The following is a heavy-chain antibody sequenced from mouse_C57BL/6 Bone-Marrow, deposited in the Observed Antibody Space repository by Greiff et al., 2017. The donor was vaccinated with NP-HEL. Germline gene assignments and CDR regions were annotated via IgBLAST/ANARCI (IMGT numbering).Heavy chain of an antibody. CDR2: IYPGDGDT. D-gene: IGHD1-1*01. CDR3: AHYYGSRRGYFDV. V-gene: IGHV1-82*01. J-gene: IGHJ1*03. Sequence: QVQLQQSGPELVKPGASVKISCKASGYAFSSSWVNGVKQRPGGGRGGIGRIYPGDGDTNYNGKFKGKATLTADKSSSTAYMQLSSLTSEDSAVYFCAHYYGSRRGYFDVWGTGTTVTVSS. CDR1: GYAFSSSW.